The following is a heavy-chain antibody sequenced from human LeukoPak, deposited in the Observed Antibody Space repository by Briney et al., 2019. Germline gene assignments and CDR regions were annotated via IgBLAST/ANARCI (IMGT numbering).Heavy chain of an antibody. Sequence: GGSLRLSCAASGFTFSSYGMHWVRQAPGKGLEWVAVISYDGSNKYYADSVKGRFTISRDNSKNTLYLQMNSLRAEDTAVYYCAKDTKYYYGSGSQDYYYGMDVWGQGTTVTASS. V-gene: IGHV3-30*18. CDR1: GFTFSSYG. J-gene: IGHJ6*02. CDR3: AKDTKYYYGSGSQDYYYGMDV. D-gene: IGHD3-10*01. CDR2: ISYDGSNK.